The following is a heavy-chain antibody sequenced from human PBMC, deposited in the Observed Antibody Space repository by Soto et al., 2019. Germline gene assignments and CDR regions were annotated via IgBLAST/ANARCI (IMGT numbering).Heavy chain of an antibody. J-gene: IGHJ4*02. Sequence: RGTLRLSCAASGFTVSSNYMSWVRQAPGKGLEWVSVIYSGGSTYYADSVKGRFTISRDNSKNTLYLQMNSLRAEETAVYYCVRAYRGSSSRQFDYWGQGSL. V-gene: IGHV3-53*01. D-gene: IGHD1-26*01. CDR2: IYSGGST. CDR3: VRAYRGSSSRQFDY. CDR1: GFTVSSNY.